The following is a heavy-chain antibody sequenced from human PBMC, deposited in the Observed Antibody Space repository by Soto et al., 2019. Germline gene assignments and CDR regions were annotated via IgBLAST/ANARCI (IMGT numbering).Heavy chain of an antibody. CDR3: ARQHPLDSRVWYT. D-gene: IGHD6-19*01. V-gene: IGHV5-51*01. Sequence: GESLKISCKVSGDSFTGFWIGWVRQMPGKGLEWLGSIYPRDSDTRYSPSFQGQVTISADKSLSTAYLQWNSLQASDTAIYYCARQHPLDSRVWYTWGQGTLVTVSS. J-gene: IGHJ4*02. CDR1: GDSFTGFW. CDR2: IYPRDSDT.